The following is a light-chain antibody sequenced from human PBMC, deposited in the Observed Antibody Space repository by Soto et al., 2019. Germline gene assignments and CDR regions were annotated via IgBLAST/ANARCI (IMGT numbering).Light chain of an antibody. V-gene: IGLV2-14*01. CDR1: SRDVGGSNY. Sequence: QSALIQPASVSGSPGQSITISCTGTSRDVGGSNYVSWYQHHPHRAPKLLIYEVSYRPSGVSSRFSGSKSGNTASLTISGLQAEDEADYYCCSYTSSATRVFGTGTKLTVL. CDR2: EVS. J-gene: IGLJ1*01. CDR3: CSYTSSATRV.